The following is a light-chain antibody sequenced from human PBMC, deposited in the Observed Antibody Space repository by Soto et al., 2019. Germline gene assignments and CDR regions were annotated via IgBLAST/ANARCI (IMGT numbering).Light chain of an antibody. CDR2: TTS. J-gene: IGKJ4*01. CDR1: QSISNF. CDR3: QQSYSTPQT. Sequence: DIQMTQSPSSLSASVGDRVTITCRASQSISNFLNWYQQKPGKAPKLLIHTTSSLQSGVPSRISASGTGTDFTLTISSLQPEDFATYYCQQSYSTPQTFGGGTKVEI. V-gene: IGKV1-39*01.